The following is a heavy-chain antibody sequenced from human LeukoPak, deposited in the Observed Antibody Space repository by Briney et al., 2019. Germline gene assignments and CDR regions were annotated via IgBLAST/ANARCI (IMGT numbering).Heavy chain of an antibody. CDR2: INDSGST. V-gene: IGHV4-34*01. D-gene: IGHD6-19*01. J-gene: IGHJ6*03. CDR3: ATDKRVAVAGTYIYYYYMDV. Sequence: SETLSLTCAVYGGSFSGYYWSWIRQPPGKGLEWIGEINDSGSTNYNPSLKSRVTISVDTSKNQFSLKLSSVTAADTAVYYCATDKRVAVAGTYIYYYYMDVWGNGTTVTISS. CDR1: GGSFSGYY.